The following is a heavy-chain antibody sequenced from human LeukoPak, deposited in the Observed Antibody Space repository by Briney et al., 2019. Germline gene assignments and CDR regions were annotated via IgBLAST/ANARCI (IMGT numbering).Heavy chain of an antibody. CDR3: ARDSSGYDYSFDAFDI. D-gene: IGHD5-12*01. J-gene: IGHJ3*02. Sequence: PSETLSLTCTVSGGSISSYYWSWIRQPPGKGLEWRGYIYYSGSTNSNPSLKSLVTISVDTSKNQLSLKLSSVTAADTAVYYCARDSSGYDYSFDAFDIWGQGTMVTVSS. V-gene: IGHV4-59*01. CDR1: GGSISSYY. CDR2: IYYSGST.